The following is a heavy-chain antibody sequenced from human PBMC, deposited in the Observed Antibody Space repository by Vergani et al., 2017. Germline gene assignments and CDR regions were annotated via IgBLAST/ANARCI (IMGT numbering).Heavy chain of an antibody. D-gene: IGHD2-15*01. CDR1: GGSFSGYY. CDR3: ARDCSGCSFEDAFDI. J-gene: IGHJ3*02. CDR2: IYYSWST. V-gene: IGHV4-34*01. Sequence: QVQLQQWGAGLLKPSETLSLTCAVYGGSFSGYYWSWIRQPPGKGLEWIGGIYYSWSTYYNPSLKSRVTISVDTSKNQFSLKLSSVTAADTAVYYCARDCSGCSFEDAFDIGGQGTMVTVSS.